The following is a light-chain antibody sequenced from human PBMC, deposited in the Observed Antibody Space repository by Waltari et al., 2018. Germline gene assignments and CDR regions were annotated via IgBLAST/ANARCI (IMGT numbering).Light chain of an antibody. Sequence: EMVLTQSPGTLALSPGEKATLSCRASQSVGRALAWYQQKPGQAPRLIIYDASSTNTGIPVRFRGSGSEKDFSLTINRVESEDLAVYYCQMYVRLPVPFGQGTKVEVK. CDR1: QSVGRA. V-gene: IGKV3-20*01. CDR3: QMYVRLPVP. CDR2: DAS. J-gene: IGKJ1*01.